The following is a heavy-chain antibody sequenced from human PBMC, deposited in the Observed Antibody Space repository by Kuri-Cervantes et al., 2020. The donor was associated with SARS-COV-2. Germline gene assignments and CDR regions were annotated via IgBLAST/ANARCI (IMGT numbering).Heavy chain of an antibody. CDR2: IYPGDSDT. D-gene: IGHD3-22*01. J-gene: IGHJ6*02. V-gene: IGHV5-51*01. Sequence: GESLKISCKGSGYSFTSYWIGWVRQMPGKGLEWMGIIYPGDSDTRYSPSFQGQVTISADKSISTAYLQWSSLKASGTAMYYCARRKMIYYDSSGYGGGGMDVWGQGTTVTVSS. CDR1: GYSFTSYW. CDR3: ARRKMIYYDSSGYGGGGMDV.